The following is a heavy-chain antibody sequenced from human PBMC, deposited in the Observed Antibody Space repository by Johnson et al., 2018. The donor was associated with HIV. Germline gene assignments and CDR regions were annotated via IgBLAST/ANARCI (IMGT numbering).Heavy chain of an antibody. J-gene: IGHJ3*02. Sequence: QVHLVESGGGVVQPGTSLTLSCAASGFPFRDSAMHWVRQAPGRGMEWLAVIIFDGVYKHHAESVRGRFTISRDNSKATLYLQMNSLRAEDTAVYYCAKDRLFGFRNDAFDIWGQGTMVTVSS. CDR1: GFPFRDSA. V-gene: IGHV3-30-3*01. CDR2: IIFDGVYK. CDR3: AKDRLFGFRNDAFDI. D-gene: IGHD3-16*01.